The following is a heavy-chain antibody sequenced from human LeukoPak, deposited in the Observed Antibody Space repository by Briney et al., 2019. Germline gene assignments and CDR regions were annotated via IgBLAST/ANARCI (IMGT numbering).Heavy chain of an antibody. V-gene: IGHV4-59*08. Sequence: PSETLSLTCTVSGDSTSIYYWNWIRQPPGKGLEWIGYISYTGSTNYNPSLKSRVSISLDTSKNQFSLKLSSVTAADTAVYYCARLPEFGSGWYFDYWGQGTLVTVSS. CDR1: GDSTSIYY. CDR3: ARLPEFGSGWYFDY. D-gene: IGHD6-19*01. CDR2: ISYTGST. J-gene: IGHJ4*01.